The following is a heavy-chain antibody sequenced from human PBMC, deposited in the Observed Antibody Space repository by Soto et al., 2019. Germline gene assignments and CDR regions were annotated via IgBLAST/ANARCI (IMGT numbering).Heavy chain of an antibody. J-gene: IGHJ5*02. CDR1: GGTFSSYT. CDR2: IIPILGIA. Sequence: SVKVSCKASGGTFSSYTISWVRQAPGQGLEWMGRIIPILGIANYAQKFQGRVTITADKSTSTAYMELSSLRSEDTAVYYCARDLPSTVTTSKILRDFDNWFDPWGQGTLVTVSS. CDR3: ARDLPSTVTTSKILRDFDNWFDP. V-gene: IGHV1-69*04. D-gene: IGHD4-4*01.